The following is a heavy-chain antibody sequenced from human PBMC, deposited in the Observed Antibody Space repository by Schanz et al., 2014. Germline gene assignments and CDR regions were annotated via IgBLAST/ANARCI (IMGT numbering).Heavy chain of an antibody. D-gene: IGHD3-9*01. V-gene: IGHV3-48*01. Sequence: EVQLVESGGGLVQPGGSLRLSCAASGFTFSDHYMDWVRQAPGKGLEWVSYISSSSSTIYYADSVKGRFTISRDNSKNTLFLQMSSLRAEDTAVYYCAKHVRSLTGNDYWGQGTLVTVSS. CDR3: AKHVRSLTGNDY. CDR1: GFTFSDHY. CDR2: ISSSSSTI. J-gene: IGHJ4*02.